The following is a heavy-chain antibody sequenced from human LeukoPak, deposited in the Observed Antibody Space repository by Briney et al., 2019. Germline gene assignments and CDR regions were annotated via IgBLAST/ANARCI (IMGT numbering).Heavy chain of an antibody. D-gene: IGHD2-21*01. Sequence: GGSLRLSCAASGFSLSCYEMNWIRQVPGKGLEWVSHISSGGNTQYYADSVRGRFTMSRDDAKNSLDLRMDSLRIEDTGVYYCARDIVNGPFVISLESWGQGARVTVSS. J-gene: IGHJ4*02. V-gene: IGHV3-48*03. CDR3: ARDIVNGPFVISLES. CDR1: GFSLSCYE. CDR2: ISSGGNTQ.